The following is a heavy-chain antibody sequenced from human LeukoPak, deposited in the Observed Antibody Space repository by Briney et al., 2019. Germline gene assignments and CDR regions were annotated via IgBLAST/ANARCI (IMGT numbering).Heavy chain of an antibody. D-gene: IGHD6-25*01. Sequence: PGGSLRLSCAASGFTFDDYAMHWVRQAPGKGLEWVSGVTWNSVSIGYADSVKGRFTISRDDAKNSLYLHMNSLRAEDTALYYCTKDPSRHQVGAAQYYFASWGQGTLVTVSS. CDR2: VTWNSVSI. CDR1: GFTFDDYA. CDR3: TKDPSRHQVGAAQYYFAS. J-gene: IGHJ4*02. V-gene: IGHV3-9*01.